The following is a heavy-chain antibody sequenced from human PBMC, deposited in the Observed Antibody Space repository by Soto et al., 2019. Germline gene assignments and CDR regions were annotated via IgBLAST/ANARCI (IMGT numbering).Heavy chain of an antibody. V-gene: IGHV4-31*03. D-gene: IGHD3-22*01. Sequence: TLSLTCTVSGGSISSGGYYGSWIRQHPGKGLEWIGYMYYSGSTYYNPSLKSRVTISVDTSKNQFSLKLSSVTAAGTAVYYCASDGRSSGPSGLSGSYYHYYRMDVRGQGTTVT. J-gene: IGHJ6*02. CDR1: GGSISSGGYY. CDR3: ASDGRSSGPSGLSGSYYHYYRMDV. CDR2: MYYSGST.